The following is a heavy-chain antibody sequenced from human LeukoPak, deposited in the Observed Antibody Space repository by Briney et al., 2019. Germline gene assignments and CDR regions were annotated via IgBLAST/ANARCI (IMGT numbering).Heavy chain of an antibody. D-gene: IGHD6-13*01. J-gene: IGHJ4*02. CDR2: ICNTGSA. CDR3: ARQIASAGTDGFDF. Sequence: SETLSLTCTVSGGSISSYYWSWIRQPAGKGLEWIGGICNTGSANYNPSLKSRVTMSVDTSKNQSSLRLRSVPAADPAVYYCARQIASAGTDGFDFWGQGALVTVSS. CDR1: GGSISSYY. V-gene: IGHV4-4*07.